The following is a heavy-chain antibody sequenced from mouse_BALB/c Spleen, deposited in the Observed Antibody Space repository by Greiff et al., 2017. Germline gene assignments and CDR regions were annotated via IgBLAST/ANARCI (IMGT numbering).Heavy chain of an antibody. V-gene: IGHV2-9*02. Sequence: VQGVESGPGLVAPSQSLSITCTVSGFSLTSYGVHWVRQPPGKGLEWLGVIWAGGSTNYNSALMSRLSISKDNSKSQVFLKMNSLQTDDTAMYYCARGGGVYAMDFWGQGTSVTVSS. J-gene: IGHJ4*01. CDR1: GFSLTSYG. CDR2: IWAGGST. CDR3: ARGGGVYAMDF.